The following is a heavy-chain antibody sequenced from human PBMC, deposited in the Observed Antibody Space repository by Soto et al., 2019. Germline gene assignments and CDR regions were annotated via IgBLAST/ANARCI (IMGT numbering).Heavy chain of an antibody. Sequence: GGSLRLSCAASGFTFSGYTMNWVRQAPGKGLEWVSSISSISDYIYYADAVKGRFTISRDNAKNSLYLQMNSLRAEDTAVYYCAREAVVTAIHLDYWGQGTLVTVSS. D-gene: IGHD2-21*02. CDR3: AREAVVTAIHLDY. J-gene: IGHJ4*02. V-gene: IGHV3-21*01. CDR1: GFTFSGYT. CDR2: ISSISDYI.